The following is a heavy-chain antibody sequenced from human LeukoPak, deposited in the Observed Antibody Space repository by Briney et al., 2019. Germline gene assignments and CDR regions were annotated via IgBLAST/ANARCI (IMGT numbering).Heavy chain of an antibody. CDR3: ARRVNHYDSCGYHDAFDI. CDR2: IYYSGST. V-gene: IGHV4-59*08. D-gene: IGHD3-22*01. J-gene: IGHJ3*02. Sequence: PSETLSLTCTDSGGSISSYYWSWIRQPPGKGLEWIGYIYYSGSTNYNPSLKSRVTISVDTSKNQFSLKLSSVTAADTAVYYCARRVNHYDSCGYHDAFDIWGQGTMVTVSS. CDR1: GGSISSYY.